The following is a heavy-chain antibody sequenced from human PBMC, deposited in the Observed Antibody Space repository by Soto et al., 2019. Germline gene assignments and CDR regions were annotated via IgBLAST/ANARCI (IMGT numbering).Heavy chain of an antibody. J-gene: IGHJ4*02. D-gene: IGHD4-17*01. CDR3: ARDYGDYVIDY. V-gene: IGHV4-59*01. Sequence: PSETLSLRCTVSGGSISSYYWSWIRQPPGKGLEWIGYIYYSGSTNYNPSLKSRVTISVDTSKNQFSLKLSSVTAADTAVYYCARDYGDYVIDYWGQGTLVTVSS. CDR2: IYYSGST. CDR1: GGSISSYY.